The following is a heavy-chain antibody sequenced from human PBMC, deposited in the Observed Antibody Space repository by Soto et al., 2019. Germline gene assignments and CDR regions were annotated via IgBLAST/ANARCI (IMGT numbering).Heavy chain of an antibody. CDR3: SHRSRGYAYSYDQ. Sequence: QITLKESGPALVRPTQTLTLTCSFSGFSLTTRGVAVGWIRQPPGKALEWLALIFWDDDKWYSPSLRSRLTITDVTSKNQVVLTMTNMDPVDTATYYCSHRSRGYAYSYDQWGHGTLVTVSS. CDR1: GFSLTTRGVA. V-gene: IGHV2-5*02. J-gene: IGHJ4*01. D-gene: IGHD5-12*01. CDR2: IFWDDDK.